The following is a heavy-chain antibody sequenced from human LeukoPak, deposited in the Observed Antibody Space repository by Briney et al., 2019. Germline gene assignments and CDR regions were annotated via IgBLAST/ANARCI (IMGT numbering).Heavy chain of an antibody. D-gene: IGHD6-6*01. CDR1: GYSFTSYW. V-gene: IGHV5-51*01. J-gene: IGHJ4*02. Sequence: AGESLKISCKGSGYSFTSYWIGWVRQMPGKGLEWMGIIYPVDSDTRYSPSFQGQVTISAYKSITAAYLQCSSLNASDTAMYYCARTLFSSSFDYWGQGNLVIVSS. CDR2: IYPVDSDT. CDR3: ARTLFSSSFDY.